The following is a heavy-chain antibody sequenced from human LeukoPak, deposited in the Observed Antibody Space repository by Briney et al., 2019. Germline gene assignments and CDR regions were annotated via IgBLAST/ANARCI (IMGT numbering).Heavy chain of an antibody. D-gene: IGHD6-19*01. CDR3: ARSSGWYRVFDL. CDR2: IYYSGST. Sequence: SETLSLTCTVSGGSISSSSYYWGWIRQPPGKGLEWIGSIYYSGSTYYNPSLKSRVTISVDTSKNQFSLKLSSVTAADTAVYYCARSSGWYRVFDLWGRGTLVTVSS. V-gene: IGHV4-39*01. J-gene: IGHJ2*01. CDR1: GGSISSSSYY.